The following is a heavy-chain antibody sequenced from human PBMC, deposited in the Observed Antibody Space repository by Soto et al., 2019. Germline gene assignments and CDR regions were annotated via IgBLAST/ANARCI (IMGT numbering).Heavy chain of an antibody. CDR2: IIPIFGTA. D-gene: IGHD6-13*01. Sequence: QVQLVQSWAEVKKPGSSVKVSCKASGGTFSSYAISWVRQAPGQGLEWMGGIIPIFGTANYAQKFQGRVTITADESTSTAYMELSSLRAEDTAVYYCASPQAGQLVPYFDYCGQGTLVTVAS. V-gene: IGHV1-69*01. CDR3: ASPQAGQLVPYFDY. CDR1: GGTFSSYA. J-gene: IGHJ4*02.